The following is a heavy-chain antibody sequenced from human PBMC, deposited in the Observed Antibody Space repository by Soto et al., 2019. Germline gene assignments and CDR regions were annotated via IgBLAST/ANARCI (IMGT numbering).Heavy chain of an antibody. CDR2: IIPIFGTA. CDR1: GGTFSSYA. D-gene: IGHD6-6*01. Sequence: SVKVSCKASGGTFSSYAISWVRQAPGQGLEWMGGIIPIFGTANYAQKFQGRVTITADESTSTAYMELSSLRSEDTAVYYCARDRRLGSSSFDYWGQGTLVTVSS. CDR3: ARDRRLGSSSFDY. V-gene: IGHV1-69*13. J-gene: IGHJ4*02.